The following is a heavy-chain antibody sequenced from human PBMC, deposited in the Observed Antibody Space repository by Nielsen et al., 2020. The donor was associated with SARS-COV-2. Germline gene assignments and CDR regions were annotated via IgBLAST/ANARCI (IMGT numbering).Heavy chain of an antibody. Sequence: GESLKISCAASGFIFSNYRMHWVRQAPGKGLAWVSHINSDGKRTTYADSVKGRFTISRDNAKNTLYLQMNSLEVEDTAVYYCVRVWDDGYYYDTGPFDYWGHGTPVSVSS. CDR3: VRVWDDGYYYDTGPFDY. J-gene: IGHJ4*01. V-gene: IGHV3-74*01. D-gene: IGHD3-22*01. CDR1: GFIFSNYR. CDR2: INSDGKRT.